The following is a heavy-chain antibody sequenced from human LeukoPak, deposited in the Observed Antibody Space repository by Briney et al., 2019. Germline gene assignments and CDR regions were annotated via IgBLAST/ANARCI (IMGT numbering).Heavy chain of an antibody. CDR2: ITGSGVGT. V-gene: IGHV3-23*01. CDR1: GFTFSSYA. Sequence: GGSLRLSCAASGFTFSSYAMRWVRQAPGKGLELVSAITGSGVGTRYADSVKGRCSISRDNSKNTLYLQMNSLRAEDTAVYYYAKEIVVVADIVVVPAAMWDWGQGTLVTVSS. CDR3: AKEIVVVADIVVVPAAMWD. J-gene: IGHJ4*02. D-gene: IGHD2-2*01.